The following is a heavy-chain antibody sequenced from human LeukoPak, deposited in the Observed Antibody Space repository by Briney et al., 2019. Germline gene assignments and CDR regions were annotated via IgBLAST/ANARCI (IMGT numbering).Heavy chain of an antibody. D-gene: IGHD1-1*01. CDR2: INHSGST. CDR3: ARGGYKIRDNWFDP. Sequence: SETLSLTCAVYGGSFSGYYWSWIRQPPGKGLKWIGEINHSGSTNYNPSLKSRVTISVDTSKNQFSLKLSSVTAADTAVYYCARGGYKIRDNWFDPWGQGTLVTVSS. J-gene: IGHJ5*02. V-gene: IGHV4-34*01. CDR1: GGSFSGYY.